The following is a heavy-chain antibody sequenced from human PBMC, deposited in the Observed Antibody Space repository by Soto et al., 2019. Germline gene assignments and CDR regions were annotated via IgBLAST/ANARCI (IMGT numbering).Heavy chain of an antibody. D-gene: IGHD4-17*01. Sequence: GGSLRLSCAASGFNFDDYAMHWVRQAPGKGLEWVSLISGDGGSTYYADSVKGRFTISRDNSKNSLYLQMNSLRTEDTALYYCAKAPNSRTTVTTKYYYYGMDVWGQGTMVTVSS. J-gene: IGHJ6*02. CDR2: ISGDGGST. CDR3: AKAPNSRTTVTTKYYYYGMDV. CDR1: GFNFDDYA. V-gene: IGHV3-43*02.